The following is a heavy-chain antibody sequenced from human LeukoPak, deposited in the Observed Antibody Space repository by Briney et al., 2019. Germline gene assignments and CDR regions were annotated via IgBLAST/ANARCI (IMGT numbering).Heavy chain of an antibody. CDR1: GGSISSGDYY. Sequence: SQTLSLTCTVSGGSISSGDYYWSWIRQPPGKGLEWIGYIYYSGSTYYNPSLKSRVTISVDTSKNQFSLKLSSVTAADTAVYYRARENCSSTSCSLSGWFDPWGQGTLVTVSS. J-gene: IGHJ5*02. V-gene: IGHV4-30-4*08. CDR3: ARENCSSTSCSLSGWFDP. D-gene: IGHD2-2*01. CDR2: IYYSGST.